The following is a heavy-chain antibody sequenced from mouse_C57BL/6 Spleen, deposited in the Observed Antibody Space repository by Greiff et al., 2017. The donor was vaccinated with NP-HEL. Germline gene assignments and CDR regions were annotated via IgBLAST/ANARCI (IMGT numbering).Heavy chain of an antibody. J-gene: IGHJ2*01. Sequence: LQESGPELVKPGASVKISCKASGYAFSSSWMNWVKQRPGKGLEWIGRIYPGDGDTNYNGKFKGKATLTADKSSSTAYMQLSSLTSEDSAVYFCARWTTVLDYWGQGTTLTVSS. CDR3: ARWTTVLDY. CDR1: GYAFSSSW. V-gene: IGHV1-82*01. CDR2: IYPGDGDT. D-gene: IGHD1-1*01.